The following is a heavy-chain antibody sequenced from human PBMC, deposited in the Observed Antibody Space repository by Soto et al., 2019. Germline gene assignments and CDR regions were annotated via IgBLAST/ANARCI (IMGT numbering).Heavy chain of an antibody. CDR2: ISGSGGST. CDR3: AKHYGSGSYYEYYYYGMDV. V-gene: IGHV3-23*01. J-gene: IGHJ6*02. CDR1: GFTFSSYA. Sequence: GSLRLSCAASGFTFSSYAMSWVRQAPGKGLEWVSAISGSGGSTYYADSVKGRFTISRDNSKNTLYLQMNSLRAEDTAVYYCAKHYGSGSYYEYYYYGMDVWGQGTTVTVSS. D-gene: IGHD3-10*01.